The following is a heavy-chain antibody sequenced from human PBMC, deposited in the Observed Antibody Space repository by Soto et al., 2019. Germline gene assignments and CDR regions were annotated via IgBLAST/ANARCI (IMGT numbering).Heavy chain of an antibody. CDR2: ISSRGDII. CDR3: ARDLGYYDSSGYFDY. CDR1: GFIFSDYY. V-gene: IGHV3-11*01. J-gene: IGHJ4*02. D-gene: IGHD3-22*01. Sequence: GGSLRLSYAVSGFIFSDYYMSWIRQAPGKGLEWVSYISSRGDIIYYADSVKGRFTISRDNAKNSLYLQMNSLRAEDTAVYYCARDLGYYDSSGYFDYWGQGTLVTVSS.